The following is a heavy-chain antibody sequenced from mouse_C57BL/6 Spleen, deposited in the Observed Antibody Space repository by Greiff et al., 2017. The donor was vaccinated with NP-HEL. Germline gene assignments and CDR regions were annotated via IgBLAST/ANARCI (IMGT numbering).Heavy chain of an antibody. Sequence: VQLQQSGTVLARPGASVKMSCKTSGYTFTSYWMHWVKQRPGQGLEWIGAIYPGNSDTSYNQKFKGKAKLTAVTSASTAYMELSILTNEDSAVYYCTRWLLRQAWFAYWGQGTLVTVSA. CDR1: GYTFTSYW. CDR2: IYPGNSDT. J-gene: IGHJ3*01. CDR3: TRWLLRQAWFAY. D-gene: IGHD2-3*01. V-gene: IGHV1-5*01.